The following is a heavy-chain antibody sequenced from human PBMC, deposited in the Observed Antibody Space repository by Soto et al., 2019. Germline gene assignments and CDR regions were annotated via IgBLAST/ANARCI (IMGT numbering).Heavy chain of an antibody. V-gene: IGHV3-30*18. Sequence: GGSLRLSCAASGFTFSSYGMHWVRQAPGKGLEWVAVISYDGSNKYYADSVKGRFTISRDNSKNTLYLQMNSLRAEDTAVYYCAKDRFCCSSTVYYYGMDVWGQGTTVTVSS. CDR1: GFTFSSYG. D-gene: IGHD2-2*01. CDR2: ISYDGSNK. CDR3: AKDRFCCSSTVYYYGMDV. J-gene: IGHJ6*02.